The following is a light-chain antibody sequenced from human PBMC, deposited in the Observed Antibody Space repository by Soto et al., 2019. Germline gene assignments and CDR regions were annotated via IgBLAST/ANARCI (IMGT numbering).Light chain of an antibody. Sequence: QSALAQPASVSGSPGQSITISCTGTSSDIGGYDYVSWYQQRLGKAPKLMIYEVRYRPSGVSNRFSGSKSGNTASLTISGLQAEDEAVYYCCSYTRTSNHYFFGSGTKVTVL. CDR2: EVR. J-gene: IGLJ1*01. V-gene: IGLV2-14*01. CDR1: SSDIGGYDY. CDR3: CSYTRTSNHYF.